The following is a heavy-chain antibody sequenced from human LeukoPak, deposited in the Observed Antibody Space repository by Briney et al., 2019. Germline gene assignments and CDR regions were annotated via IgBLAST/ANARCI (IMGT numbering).Heavy chain of an antibody. CDR2: INPNTGGT. J-gene: IGHJ4*02. CDR1: GYTFTGYH. V-gene: IGHV1-2*02. CDR3: AREASGYSYGKSFDY. D-gene: IGHD5-18*01. Sequence: ASVKVSCKASGYTFTGYHMHWVRQAPGQGLEWMGWINPNTGGTNYAQKFQGRVTMTRDMSISTAYMELSSLRSDDTAVYYCAREASGYSYGKSFDYWGQGTLVTVSS.